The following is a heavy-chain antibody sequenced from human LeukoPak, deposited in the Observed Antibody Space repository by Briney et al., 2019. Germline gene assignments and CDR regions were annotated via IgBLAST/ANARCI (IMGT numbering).Heavy chain of an antibody. J-gene: IGHJ4*02. D-gene: IGHD2-21*02. V-gene: IGHV3-30*04. CDR1: GFTFSSYA. Sequence: GRSLRLSCAASGFTFSSYAMHWVRQAPGKGLEWVAVISYDGSNKYYADSVKGRFTISRDNSKNTLYLQMNSLSAEDTAVYYCAREGSVVVTAIPTDYWGQGTLVTVSS. CDR3: AREGSVVVTAIPTDY. CDR2: ISYDGSNK.